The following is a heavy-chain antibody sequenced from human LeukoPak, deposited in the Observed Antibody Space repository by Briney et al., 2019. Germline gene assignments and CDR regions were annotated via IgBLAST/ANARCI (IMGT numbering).Heavy chain of an antibody. CDR1: GFTFSNYG. CDR2: ISYDATNK. J-gene: IGHJ4*02. V-gene: IGHV3-30*03. CDR3: AGNSDLNDYGDYGEY. D-gene: IGHD4-17*01. Sequence: GGSLRLSCAASGFTFSNYGIHWVRQAPGKGLEWVAVISYDATNKYYRDSVKGRFTISRDNSKNTLYLQMGSLRAEDMAVYYCAGNSDLNDYGDYGEYWGQGTLVTVSS.